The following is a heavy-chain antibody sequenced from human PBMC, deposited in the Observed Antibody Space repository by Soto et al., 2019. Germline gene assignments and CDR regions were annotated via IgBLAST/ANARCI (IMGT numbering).Heavy chain of an antibody. CDR1: GFTFSSYA. D-gene: IGHD3-3*01. CDR3: AKAGTGSLRLLEWLLYYYYYMDF. Sequence: EVQLLESGGGLVQPGGSLRLSCAASGFTFSSYAMSWVRQAPGKGLEWVSAISGSGGSTYYADSVKGRFTISRANSKNALYLQLNSLRAEDTALYYCAKAGTGSLRLLEWLLYYYYYMDFWGKGTTVTVSS. CDR2: ISGSGGST. J-gene: IGHJ6*03. V-gene: IGHV3-23*01.